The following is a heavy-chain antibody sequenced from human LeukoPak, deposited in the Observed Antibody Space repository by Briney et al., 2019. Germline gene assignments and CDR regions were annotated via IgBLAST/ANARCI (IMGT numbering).Heavy chain of an antibody. Sequence: RLSCXASGFTFXXXXXXWVXXXXGXXLXWVANIKPDGNEKYYVDSAKGRFTISRDDAKNSLYLQINSLRADDTAMYYCAREXXXDKFDYWGQXXXXXXSS. J-gene: IGHJ4*02. CDR2: IKPDGNEK. CDR3: AREXXXDKFDY. V-gene: IGHV3-7*03. CDR1: GFTFXXXX.